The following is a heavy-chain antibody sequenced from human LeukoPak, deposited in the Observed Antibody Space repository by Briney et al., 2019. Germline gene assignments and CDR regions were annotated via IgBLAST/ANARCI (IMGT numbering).Heavy chain of an antibody. CDR3: ARDPSYDSSGYPNWFDP. Sequence: AASVKVSCKASGYTFTSYGISWVRQAPGQGLEWMGWISAYNGNTNYAQMFQGRVIMTTDTSTNTAYMELRSLRADDTAMYYCARDPSYDSSGYPNWFDPWGQGTLVTVSS. D-gene: IGHD3-22*01. CDR2: ISAYNGNT. J-gene: IGHJ5*02. CDR1: GYTFTSYG. V-gene: IGHV1-18*01.